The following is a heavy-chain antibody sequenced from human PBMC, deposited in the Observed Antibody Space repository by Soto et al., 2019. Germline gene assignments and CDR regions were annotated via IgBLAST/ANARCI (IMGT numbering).Heavy chain of an antibody. J-gene: IGHJ4*02. D-gene: IGHD2-15*01. Sequence: QVQLQESGPGLVKPSQTLSLTCTVSGGSMNSGGYCWNRIRQHPGEGLEWIGCISYGGTTSYNPSLKSRVTISVDTSKNQFSLKLSSVTAADTAVYYCSRGILVWGQGTLITVSS. CDR2: ISYGGTT. CDR1: GGSMNSGGYC. CDR3: SRGILV. V-gene: IGHV4-31*03.